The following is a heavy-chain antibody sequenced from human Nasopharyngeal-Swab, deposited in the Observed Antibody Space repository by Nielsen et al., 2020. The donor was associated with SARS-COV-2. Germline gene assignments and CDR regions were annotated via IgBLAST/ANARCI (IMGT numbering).Heavy chain of an antibody. D-gene: IGHD6-13*01. CDR3: AKVASSSWYNYFDY. Sequence: GESLKISCAASGFTFSSYAMSWVRQAPGKGLEWVSVIYGGGSSTYYADSVKGRFTISRDNSKNTLYLQMNSLRAEDTAVYYCAKVASSSWYNYFDYWGQGTLVTVSS. CDR1: GFTFSSYA. CDR2: IYGGGSST. J-gene: IGHJ4*02. V-gene: IGHV3-23*03.